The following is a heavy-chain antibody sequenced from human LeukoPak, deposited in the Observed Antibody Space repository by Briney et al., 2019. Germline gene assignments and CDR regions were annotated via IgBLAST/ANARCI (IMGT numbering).Heavy chain of an antibody. V-gene: IGHV4-59*01. J-gene: IGHJ4*02. CDR1: GGSISSYY. Sequence: SETLSLTCTVSGGSISSYYWSWIRQPPGKGLEWIGYIYYSGSTNYNPSLKSRVTISVDTSKNQFSLKLSSVTAADTAVYYCARGPSGWIDYWGQGTLVTVSS. CDR3: ARGPSGWIDY. CDR2: IYYSGST. D-gene: IGHD6-19*01.